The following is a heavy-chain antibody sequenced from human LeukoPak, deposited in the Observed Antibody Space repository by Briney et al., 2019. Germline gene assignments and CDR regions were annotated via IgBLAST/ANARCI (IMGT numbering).Heavy chain of an antibody. Sequence: GGTLRLSCAASGFTFSSYGMSWVRQAPGKGLEWVSAISGSGGSTYYADSVKGRFTISRDNSKNTLYLQMNSLRAEDTAVYYCAKDILAAAAPDTFFFDYWGQGTLVTVSS. V-gene: IGHV3-23*01. CDR2: ISGSGGST. CDR3: AKDILAAAAPDTFFFDY. D-gene: IGHD6-13*01. CDR1: GFTFSSYG. J-gene: IGHJ4*02.